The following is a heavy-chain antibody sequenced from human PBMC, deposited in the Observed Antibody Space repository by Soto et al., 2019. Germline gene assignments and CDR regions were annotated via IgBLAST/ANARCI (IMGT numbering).Heavy chain of an antibody. Sequence: GASGKVSCKASGYTFTSYGISWVRQAPGQGLEWMGWISAYNGNTNYAQKLQGRVTMTTDTSTSTAYMELRSLRSDDTAVYYCARTSGSSPYNWFDPWGQGTQVTVSS. J-gene: IGHJ5*02. CDR2: ISAYNGNT. CDR3: ARTSGSSPYNWFDP. D-gene: IGHD1-26*01. V-gene: IGHV1-18*01. CDR1: GYTFTSYG.